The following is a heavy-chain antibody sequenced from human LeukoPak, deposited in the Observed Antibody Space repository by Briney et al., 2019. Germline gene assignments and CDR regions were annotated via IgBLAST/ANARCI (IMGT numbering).Heavy chain of an antibody. CDR2: IKSDGSST. Sequence: GGSLRLSCAASGFTFSSYWMHWVRQAPGKGLVWVPRIKSDGSSTSYADSVKGRFTISRDNVKNTLYLQMNSLRTEDTAVYYCARDPTGGYRHFDFWGQGTLVTVSS. CDR3: ARDPTGGYRHFDF. J-gene: IGHJ4*02. V-gene: IGHV3-74*01. CDR1: GFTFSSYW. D-gene: IGHD2-8*02.